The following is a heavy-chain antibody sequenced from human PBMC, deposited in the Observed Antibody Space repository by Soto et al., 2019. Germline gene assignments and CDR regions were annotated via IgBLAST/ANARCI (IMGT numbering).Heavy chain of an antibody. CDR3: ASDIAVAGEYYFDY. V-gene: IGHV3-21*01. D-gene: IGHD6-19*01. J-gene: IGHJ4*02. Sequence: EVQLVESGGGLVKPGGSLRLSCAVSGFTFSSYSKNWVRQAPGKGLEWVSSISSSSSYIYYADSVKGRFTISRDNAKNSLYLQMNSLRAEDTAVYYCASDIAVAGEYYFDYWGQGTLVTVSS. CDR1: GFTFSSYS. CDR2: ISSSSSYI.